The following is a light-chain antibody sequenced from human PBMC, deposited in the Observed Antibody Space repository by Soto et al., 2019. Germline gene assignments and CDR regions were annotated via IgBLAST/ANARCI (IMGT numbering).Light chain of an antibody. J-gene: IGKJ5*01. CDR3: QRRSNSSTT. CDR1: QGVSRK. V-gene: IGKV3-15*01. CDR2: GAS. Sequence: DIFMTQSPATLSVAPGERVTFSCRASQGVSRKLAWYQHKPGQAPRLLISGASTGATGIPARFSGSGSGTEFTLTISSLQSEDFEVYYCQRRSNSSTTFGQGTRLEIK.